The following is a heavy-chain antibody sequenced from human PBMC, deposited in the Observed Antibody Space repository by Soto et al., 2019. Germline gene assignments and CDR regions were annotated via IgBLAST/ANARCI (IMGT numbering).Heavy chain of an antibody. V-gene: IGHV1-69*12. Sequence: QVQLVQSGAEVKKPGSSVKVSCKASGGTFSSYAISWVRQAPGQGLEWMGGIIPIFGTANYAQKFQGRVTVTADESTSTAYMELSSLRSEDTAVYYCARGGDVVVVVAATGWFDPWGQGTLVTVSS. CDR2: IIPIFGTA. CDR3: ARGGDVVVVVAATGWFDP. CDR1: GGTFSSYA. D-gene: IGHD2-15*01. J-gene: IGHJ5*02.